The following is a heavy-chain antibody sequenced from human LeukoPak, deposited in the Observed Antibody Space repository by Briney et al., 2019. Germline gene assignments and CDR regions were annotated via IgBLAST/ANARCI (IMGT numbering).Heavy chain of an antibody. CDR3: ARDSRLSQTNYYYYGMDV. Sequence: PGGSLRLSCAASGFTFSDYYMSWIRQAPGKGLEWVSYISSSGSTIYYADSVKGRFTISRDNAKNSLYLQMNSLRAEDTAVYYCARDSRLSQTNYYYYGMDVWGQGTTVTVSS. CDR1: GFTFSDYY. V-gene: IGHV3-11*01. CDR2: ISSSGSTI. D-gene: IGHD1-1*01. J-gene: IGHJ6*02.